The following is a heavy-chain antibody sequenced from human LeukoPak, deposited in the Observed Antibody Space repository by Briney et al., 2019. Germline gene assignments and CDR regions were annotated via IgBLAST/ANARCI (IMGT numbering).Heavy chain of an antibody. CDR3: ARDPYGDYYFDY. V-gene: IGHV3-30*04. D-gene: IGHD4-17*01. CDR2: ISYDGSNK. Sequence: GGSLRLSCAASGFTFSSYAMHWVRQAPGKGLEWVAVISYDGSNKYYADSVKGRFTISRDNSKNTLYLQMNSLRAEDTAVYYCARDPYGDYYFDYWGQGTLVTVSS. J-gene: IGHJ4*02. CDR1: GFTFSSYA.